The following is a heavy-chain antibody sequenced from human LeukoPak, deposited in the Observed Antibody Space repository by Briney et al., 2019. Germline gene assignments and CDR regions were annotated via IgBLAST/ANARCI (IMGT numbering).Heavy chain of an antibody. V-gene: IGHV5-51*01. CDR2: IYPGDPET. CDR1: GYSFTSYW. D-gene: IGHD5-12*01. Sequence: GESLKISRKGSGYSFTSYWIGWGRQMPGKGPGWMGIIYPGDPETRYRPSFRGQVTISADKPISTDYLQWSSLKASDTPMYYCARPTPRYSGYEYWGQGTLVSVSS. J-gene: IGHJ4*02. CDR3: ARPTPRYSGYEY.